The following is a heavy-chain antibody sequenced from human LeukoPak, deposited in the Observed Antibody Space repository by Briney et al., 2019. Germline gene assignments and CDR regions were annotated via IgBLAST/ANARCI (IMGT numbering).Heavy chain of an antibody. V-gene: IGHV3-23*01. CDR3: AKRSSGNFFDY. CDR1: AFTSSTYA. CDR2: INPGGTGT. Sequence: GGCLRLSSAASAFTSSTYAMSCFRQAPGKGLEWVSAINPGGTGTYYADSVKCRFTISRDNSENTLYLQMISLGAEDTATYYCAKRSSGNFFDYCGEGTQVTVSP. J-gene: IGHJ4*02. D-gene: IGHD3-10*01.